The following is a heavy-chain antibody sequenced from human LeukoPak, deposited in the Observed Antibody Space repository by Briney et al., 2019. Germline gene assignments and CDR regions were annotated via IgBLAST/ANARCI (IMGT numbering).Heavy chain of an antibody. Sequence: SETLSLTCTVSGGSISSYYWSWLRQPPGKGLEWIGYIYYSGSTNYNPSLKSRVTISVDTFKNQFSLKLSSVTAADTVVYYCARYRYGDYIIDYWGQGTLVTVSS. CDR2: IYYSGST. J-gene: IGHJ4*02. D-gene: IGHD4-17*01. CDR1: GGSISSYY. CDR3: ARYRYGDYIIDY. V-gene: IGHV4-59*01.